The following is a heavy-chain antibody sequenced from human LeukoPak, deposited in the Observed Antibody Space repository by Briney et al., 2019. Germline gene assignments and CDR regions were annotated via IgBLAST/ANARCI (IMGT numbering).Heavy chain of an antibody. CDR1: GFTFSSYA. D-gene: IGHD4-11*01. J-gene: IGHJ4*02. V-gene: IGHV3-23*01. Sequence: GGSLRLSCAASGFTFSSYAMSWVRQAPGKGLEWVSAISGSGGSTYYADSVKGRFTISRDNSKNTLYLQMNSLRAEDTAVYYCAKDPTATTVSYYFDYWGQGTLVTVSS. CDR3: AKDPTATTVSYYFDY. CDR2: ISGSGGST.